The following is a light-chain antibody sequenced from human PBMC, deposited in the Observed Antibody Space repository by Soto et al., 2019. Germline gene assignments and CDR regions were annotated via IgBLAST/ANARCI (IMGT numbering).Light chain of an antibody. CDR3: SSYTSTTTLRV. V-gene: IGLV2-14*01. J-gene: IGLJ2*01. Sequence: QSALTQPASVSGSPGQSITISCTGTSSDVGGYNYVSWYQQHPGKAPKLMIYAVTDRPSGVSSRFSGSKSGNTASLTISGVQAEDEADYYCSSYTSTTTLRVFGGGTKLTVL. CDR1: SSDVGGYNY. CDR2: AVT.